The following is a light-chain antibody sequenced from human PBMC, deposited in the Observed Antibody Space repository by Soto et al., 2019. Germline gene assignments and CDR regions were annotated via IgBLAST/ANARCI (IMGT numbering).Light chain of an antibody. CDR3: QQYNTYSYT. V-gene: IGKV1-5*01. J-gene: IGKJ2*01. CDR1: QSISSW. Sequence: DIQMTQSPSALSASVGDRVTITCRASQSISSWLAWYQQKRGKAPKLLIYDASSLESRVPSRFSGSGSGTEFTLTISGLRPDDFATYYCQQYNTYSYTFGQGTKLEIK. CDR2: DAS.